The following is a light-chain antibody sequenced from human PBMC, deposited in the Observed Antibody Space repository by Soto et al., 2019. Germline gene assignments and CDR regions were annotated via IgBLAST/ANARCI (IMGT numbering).Light chain of an antibody. Sequence: QSALTQPASVSGSPGQSITISCAGTSSDVGYYDLVSWYQQHPGKAPKLIIFEVTQRPSGISDRFSASKSGFTASLTISGLQPEDGAVYFCCTYAGHVPKFGGGTKLTVL. CDR1: SSDVGYYDL. CDR2: EVT. J-gene: IGLJ3*02. CDR3: CTYAGHVPK. V-gene: IGLV2-23*02.